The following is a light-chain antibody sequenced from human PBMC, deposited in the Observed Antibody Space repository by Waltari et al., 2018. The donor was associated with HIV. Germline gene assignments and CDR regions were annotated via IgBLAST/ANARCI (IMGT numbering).Light chain of an antibody. Sequence: DIQMTQSPSSLSASVGDSVTITCRASQSVSSYLNWYQQKPGKAPKLLIYAASILQSGVPARFSGSGSGTDFTLTINSLQPEDFPTYYCQESYSSPFTFGPGTQVDIK. CDR1: QSVSSY. J-gene: IGKJ3*01. CDR3: QESYSSPFT. CDR2: AAS. V-gene: IGKV1-39*01.